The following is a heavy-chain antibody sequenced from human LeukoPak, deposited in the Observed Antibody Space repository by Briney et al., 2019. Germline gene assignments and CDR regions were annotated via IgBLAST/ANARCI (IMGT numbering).Heavy chain of an antibody. CDR3: AREAFTLVGVVITNLATWFDP. CDR2: INQSGAI. V-gene: IGHV4-61*08. CDR1: GGSISSGGYF. J-gene: IGHJ5*02. Sequence: PSETLSLTCAVSGGSISSGGYFWSWIRQPPGKGLEWIGEINQSGAINYNASLKSRITISVDTSKNQFSLKVKSVTAADAGVYYCAREAFTLVGVVITNLATWFDPWGQGTLVTVSS. D-gene: IGHD3-3*01.